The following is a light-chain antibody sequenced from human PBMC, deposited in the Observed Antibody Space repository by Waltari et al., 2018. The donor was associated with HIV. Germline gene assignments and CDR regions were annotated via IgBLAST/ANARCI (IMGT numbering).Light chain of an antibody. Sequence: QSVLTQPPSASGTPGQSVTISCSGSGSNIGSNSVYWYQHLPGTTPKLLIYMNNQRPSGVPDRCSGSKSGTSASLAISGLRSGDEADYYCAAWDDSLSGPVFGGGTKVTVL. CDR3: AAWDDSLSGPV. CDR1: GSNIGSNS. V-gene: IGLV1-47*01. CDR2: MNN. J-gene: IGLJ3*02.